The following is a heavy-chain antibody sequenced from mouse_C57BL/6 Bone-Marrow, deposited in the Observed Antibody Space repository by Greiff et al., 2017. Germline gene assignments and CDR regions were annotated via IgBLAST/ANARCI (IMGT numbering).Heavy chain of an antibody. J-gene: IGHJ2*01. CDR3: ARYYYGSSQYYFDY. CDR2: IDPANGNT. Sequence: EVQLVESVAELVRPGASVKLSCTASGFNIKNTYMHWVKQRPEQGLEWIGRIDPANGNTKYAPKFQGKATITADTSSNTAYLQLSSLRSEDTAIYYCARYYYGSSQYYFDYWGQGTTLTVSS. V-gene: IGHV14-3*01. D-gene: IGHD1-1*01. CDR1: GFNIKNTY.